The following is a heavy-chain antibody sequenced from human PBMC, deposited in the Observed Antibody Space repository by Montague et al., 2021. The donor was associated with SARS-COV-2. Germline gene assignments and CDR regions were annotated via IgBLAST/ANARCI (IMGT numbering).Heavy chain of an antibody. V-gene: IGHV3-7*01. J-gene: IGHJ4*02. CDR1: GFTFSSYW. D-gene: IGHD3-10*01. CDR3: ARDHRQVWFGAPVMERCFDY. Sequence: SLRLSCAASGFTFSSYWMSWVRQAPGKGLEWVANIKQDGSEKYYVDSVKGRFTISRDNAKNSLYLQMNSLRAEDTAVYYCARDHRQVWFGAPVMERCFDYWGQGTLVTVSS. CDR2: IKQDGSEK.